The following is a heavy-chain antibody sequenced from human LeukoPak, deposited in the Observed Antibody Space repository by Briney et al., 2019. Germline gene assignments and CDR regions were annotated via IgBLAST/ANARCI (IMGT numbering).Heavy chain of an antibody. V-gene: IGHV3-53*05. CDR3: AKSLGATRGYFEH. CDR2: IYSGGST. CDR1: GFTFSSYA. D-gene: IGHD1-26*01. J-gene: IGHJ4*02. Sequence: GGSLRLSCAASGFTFSSYAMSWVRQAPGKGLEWVSVIYSGGSTYYADSVKGRFTISRDNSKNTLYLQMNSLRPEDTAVYYCAKSLGATRGYFEHWGQGTLVTVSS.